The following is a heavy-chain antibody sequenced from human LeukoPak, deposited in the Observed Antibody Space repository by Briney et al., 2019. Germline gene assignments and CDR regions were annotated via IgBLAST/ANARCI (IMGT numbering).Heavy chain of an antibody. V-gene: IGHV3-30*03. CDR2: ISDDGRRK. Sequence: GGSLRLSCAASGFSFISYGMHWVRQAPGKGLEWVGVISDDGRRKDYADSVKGRFTISRDNTKNSLYLQMNTLRAEDTAVYYCARATYDSSAVDAFDIWGQGTMVTVSP. CDR3: ARATYDSSAVDAFDI. CDR1: GFSFISYG. D-gene: IGHD3-22*01. J-gene: IGHJ3*02.